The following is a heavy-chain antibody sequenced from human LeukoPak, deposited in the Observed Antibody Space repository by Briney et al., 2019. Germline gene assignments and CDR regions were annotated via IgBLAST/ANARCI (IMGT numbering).Heavy chain of an antibody. CDR2: INSDGSST. CDR3: ARDMYTTSSARGAY. CDR1: GFTFSSYW. Sequence: GGSPRLSCAASGFTFSSYWMHWVRQAPGKGLEWVSRINSDGSSTTYADSVKGRFTISRDNGKNTLSPQMNRLRAEDTAVYYCARDMYTTSSARGAYWGQGTLVTVSS. V-gene: IGHV3-74*01. J-gene: IGHJ4*02. D-gene: IGHD6-6*01.